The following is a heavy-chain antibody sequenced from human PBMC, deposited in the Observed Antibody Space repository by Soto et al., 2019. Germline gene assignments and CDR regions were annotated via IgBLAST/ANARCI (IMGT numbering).Heavy chain of an antibody. V-gene: IGHV3-23*01. CDR2: ISDSGGTT. CDR1: GFTFSSYA. D-gene: IGHD6-6*01. Sequence: EVQLLESGGSLVQPGGSLRLSCAASGFTFSSYAMSWVRQGPGKGLEWVSAISDSGGTTYYADSVKGRFTISRDNSKSTLYLQMNSLRDEDTAIYYCARSSSSSGPRGQGTLVTVSS. J-gene: IGHJ4*02. CDR3: ARSSSSSGP.